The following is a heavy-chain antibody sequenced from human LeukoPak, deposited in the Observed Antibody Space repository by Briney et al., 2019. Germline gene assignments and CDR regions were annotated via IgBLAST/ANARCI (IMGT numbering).Heavy chain of an antibody. J-gene: IGHJ4*02. CDR3: ARGGSGWATVGEEGDY. D-gene: IGHD4-23*01. CDR1: GGTFSSYA. Sequence: SVKVSCKSSGGTFSSYAISWVRQAPGPGLEWMGRIIPILGIANNAQKFQGRVTITADKSTSTAYMELRSLRSEDTAVYYCARGGSGWATVGEEGDYWGQGTLVTVSS. V-gene: IGHV1-69*04. CDR2: IIPILGIA.